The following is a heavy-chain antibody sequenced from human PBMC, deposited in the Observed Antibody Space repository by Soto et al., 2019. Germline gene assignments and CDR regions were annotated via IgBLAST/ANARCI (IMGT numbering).Heavy chain of an antibody. D-gene: IGHD5-18*01. V-gene: IGHV1-69*06. Sequence: QVQLVQSGAEVKKPGSSVKVSCKASGGTFSSYAISWVRQAPGQGLEWMGGIIPIFGTANYAQKFQGRVTITADKSTSTAYMELSSLRSEDTAVYYCARARRGQLPDYYHGMDVWGQGTTVTVSS. CDR3: ARARRGQLPDYYHGMDV. CDR2: IIPIFGTA. CDR1: GGTFSSYA. J-gene: IGHJ6*02.